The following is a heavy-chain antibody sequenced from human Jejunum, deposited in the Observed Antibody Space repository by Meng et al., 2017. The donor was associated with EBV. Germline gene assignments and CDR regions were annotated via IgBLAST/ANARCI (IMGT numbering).Heavy chain of an antibody. CDR1: RYTFTSTG. CDR3: ARVRPGGGWFDP. CDR2: IHTNTGYP. J-gene: IGHJ5*02. Sequence: RVHAGSEWKSPGAQWQVSWKALRYTFTSTGINWGRQAPGQGLEWMGWIHTNTGYPTYAQDFTGRFVFSLDTSVSTAYLQITSLSTEDNAVYYCARVRPGGGWFDPWGQGTLVTVSS. D-gene: IGHD2-8*02. V-gene: IGHV7-4-1*02.